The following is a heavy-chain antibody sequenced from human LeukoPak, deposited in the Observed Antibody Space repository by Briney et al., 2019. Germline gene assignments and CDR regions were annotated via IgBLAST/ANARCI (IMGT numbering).Heavy chain of an antibody. V-gene: IGHV3-7*01. Sequence: GGSLRLSCAASGFTFSSYWISWVRQAPGKGLEWVAHIKPDGSEKFYVDSVKGRFTISRDNAKNSLYLQMNSLRAEDTAVYYCARGKGDEWGQGTLVTVSS. CDR2: IKPDGSEK. J-gene: IGHJ4*02. CDR1: GFTFSSYW. D-gene: IGHD3-10*01. CDR3: ARGKGDE.